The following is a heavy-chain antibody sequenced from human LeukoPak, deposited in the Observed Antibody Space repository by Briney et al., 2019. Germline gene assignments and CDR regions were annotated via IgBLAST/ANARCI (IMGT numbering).Heavy chain of an antibody. CDR3: ARAYSSGWYWYFDY. Sequence: SETLSLTCTVSGGSISSYYWSWIRQPPGEGLEWIGYIYTSGSTNYNPSLKSRVTISVDTSKNQFSLELSSVTAADTAVYHFARAYSSGWYWYFDYWGQGTLVTVSS. CDR2: IYTSGST. D-gene: IGHD6-19*01. CDR1: GGSISSYY. J-gene: IGHJ4*02. V-gene: IGHV4-4*09.